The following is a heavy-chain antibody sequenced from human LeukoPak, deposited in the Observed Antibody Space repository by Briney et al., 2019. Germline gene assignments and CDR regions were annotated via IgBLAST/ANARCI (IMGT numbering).Heavy chain of an antibody. CDR2: IYYSGST. V-gene: IGHV4-59*01. CDR3: ARDRLYCSSTSCFHYFDY. Sequence: PSETLSLTXTVSGGSISSYYWSWIRQPPGKGLEWIGYIYYSGSTNYNPSLKSRVTISVDTSKNQFSLKLSSVTAADTAVYYCARDRLYCSSTSCFHYFDYWGQGTLVTVSS. CDR1: GGSISSYY. D-gene: IGHD2-2*01. J-gene: IGHJ4*02.